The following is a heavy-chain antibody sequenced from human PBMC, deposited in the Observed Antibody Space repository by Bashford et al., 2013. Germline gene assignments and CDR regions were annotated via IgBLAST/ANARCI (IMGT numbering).Heavy chain of an antibody. D-gene: IGHD1-7*01. CDR3: ARESNWNYGAPKVDKAQNYYYYGMDV. CDR2: IYYSGST. Sequence: SETLSLTCTVSGGSISSGGYYWSWIRQHPGKGLEWIGYIYYSGSTYYNPSLKSRVTISVDTSKNQFSLKLSSVTAADTAVYYCARESNWNYGAPKVDKAQNYYYYGMDVWGQGTTVTVSS. CDR1: GGSISSGGYY. J-gene: IGHJ6*02. V-gene: IGHV4-31*03.